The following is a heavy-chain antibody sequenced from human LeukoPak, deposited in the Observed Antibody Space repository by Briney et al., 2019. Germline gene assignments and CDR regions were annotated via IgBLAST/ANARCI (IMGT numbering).Heavy chain of an antibody. CDR3: ARDDDAYYDSSGYYPS. CDR2: IWYDGSNK. D-gene: IGHD3-22*01. CDR1: GFTFSSYG. Sequence: GGSLRLSCAASGFTFSSYGMHWVRQAPGKGLEWVAVIWYDGSNKYYADSVKGRFTISRDNSKNTLYLQMNSLRAEDTAVYYCARDDDAYYDSSGYYPSWGQGTLVTVSS. V-gene: IGHV3-33*01. J-gene: IGHJ5*02.